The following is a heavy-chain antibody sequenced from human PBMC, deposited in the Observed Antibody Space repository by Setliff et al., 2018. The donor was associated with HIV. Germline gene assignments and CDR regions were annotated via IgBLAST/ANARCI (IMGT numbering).Heavy chain of an antibody. CDR2: ISGSSTYW. J-gene: IGHJ4*02. V-gene: IGHV3-21*01. CDR3: ARDPAMSGWALAD. CDR1: GFTFSKYY. Sequence: PGGSLRLSCAASGFTFSKYYMNWVRQTPGKGLEWVSSISGSSTYWKYADSVKGRFTISRDNAKNSLFLQMNSLRAEDTALYYCARDPAMSGWALADWGQGTQVTVSS. D-gene: IGHD6-19*01.